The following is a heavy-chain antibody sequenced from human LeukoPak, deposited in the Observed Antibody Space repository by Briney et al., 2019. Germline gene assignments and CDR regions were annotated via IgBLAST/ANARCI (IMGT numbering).Heavy chain of an antibody. CDR3: ARRVVGGQGDDAFDI. D-gene: IGHD3-22*01. V-gene: IGHV3-21*01. CDR1: GFTFSSYA. CDR2: ISRSSSYI. Sequence: PGGSLRLSCAASGFTFSSYAMSWVRQAPGKGLEWVSSISRSSSYIYYADSVKGRFTISRDNAKNSLYLQMNSLRAEDTAVYYCARRVVGGQGDDAFDIWGQGTMVTVSS. J-gene: IGHJ3*02.